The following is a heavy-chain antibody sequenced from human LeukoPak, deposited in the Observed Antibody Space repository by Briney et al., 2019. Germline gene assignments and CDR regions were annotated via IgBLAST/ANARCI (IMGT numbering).Heavy chain of an antibody. CDR1: GGSISSGGYS. J-gene: IGHJ4*02. D-gene: IGHD3-3*01. Sequence: SETLSLTCAVSGGSISSGGYSWSWIRQPPGKGLEWIGYIYHSGSTYYNPSLKSRVTISVDRSKNQFSLKLSSVTAADTAVYYCARGVFGVVPQPFDYWGQGTLVTVSS. V-gene: IGHV4-30-2*01. CDR2: IYHSGST. CDR3: ARGVFGVVPQPFDY.